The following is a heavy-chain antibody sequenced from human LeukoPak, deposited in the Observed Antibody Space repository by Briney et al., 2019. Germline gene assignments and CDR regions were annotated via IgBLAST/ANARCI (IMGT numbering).Heavy chain of an antibody. CDR3: AKASPHYYGSGSYYLDPFDP. J-gene: IGHJ5*02. CDR2: INHSGST. V-gene: IGHV4-34*01. Sequence: SETLSLTCAVYGGSFSGYYWSWIRQPPGKGLEWIGEINHSGSTNYNPSLKSRVTISVDTSKNQFSLKLSSVTAADTAVYYCAKASPHYYGSGSYYLDPFDPWGQGTLVTVSS. D-gene: IGHD3-10*01. CDR1: GGSFSGYY.